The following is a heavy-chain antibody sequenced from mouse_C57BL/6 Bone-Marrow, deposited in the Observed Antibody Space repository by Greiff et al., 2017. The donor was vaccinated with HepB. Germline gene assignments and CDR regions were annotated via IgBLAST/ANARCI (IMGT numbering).Heavy chain of an antibody. V-gene: IGHV1-81*01. CDR2: IYPRSGNT. CDR3: ARETTIVKGNPAWFAY. CDR1: GYTFTSYG. J-gene: IGHJ3*01. Sequence: VKLQESGAELARPGASVKLSCKASGYTFTSYGISWVKQRTGQGLEWIGEIYPRSGNTYYNEKFKGKATLTADKSSSTAYMELRSLTSEDSAVYFCARETTIVKGNPAWFAYWGQGTLVTVSA. D-gene: IGHD2-5*01.